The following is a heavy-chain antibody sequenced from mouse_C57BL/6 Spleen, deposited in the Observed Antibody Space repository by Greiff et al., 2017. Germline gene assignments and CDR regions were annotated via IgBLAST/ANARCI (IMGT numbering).Heavy chain of an antibody. Sequence: VQLQQSGAELVMPGASVKLSCKASGYTFTSYWMHWVKQRPGQGLEWIGEIDPSDSYTNYNQKFKGKSTLTVDKSSSTAYMQLSSLTSEDSAVYYCARDSNYWFAYWGQGTLVTVSA. D-gene: IGHD2-5*01. CDR2: IDPSDSYT. CDR1: GYTFTSYW. J-gene: IGHJ3*01. CDR3: ARDSNYWFAY. V-gene: IGHV1-69*01.